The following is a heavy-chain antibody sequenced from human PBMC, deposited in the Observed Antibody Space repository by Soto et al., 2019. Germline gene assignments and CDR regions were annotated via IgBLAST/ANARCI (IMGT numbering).Heavy chain of an antibody. CDR3: ARDGDGGDIEPAIRGDWFDP. J-gene: IGHJ5*02. CDR2: INPSGGST. D-gene: IGHD2-2*01. CDR1: GYTFTSYY. V-gene: IGHV1-46*01. Sequence: ASVKVSCKASGYTFTSYYMHWVRQAPGQGLEWMGIINPSGGSTSYAQKFQGRVTMTRDTSTSTVYMELSSLRSEDTAVYYCARDGDGGDIEPAIRGDWFDPWGQGTLDTVSS.